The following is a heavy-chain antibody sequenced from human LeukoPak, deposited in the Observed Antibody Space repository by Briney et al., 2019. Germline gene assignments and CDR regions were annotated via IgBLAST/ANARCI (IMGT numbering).Heavy chain of an antibody. J-gene: IGHJ6*02. CDR2: ISAYNGNT. V-gene: IGHV1-18*01. CDR3: ARDEVRITGTTHQQYYYYGMDV. CDR1: GYTFTSYG. D-gene: IGHD1-20*01. Sequence: ASVKVSCKASGYTFTSYGISWVRQAPGQGLEWMGWISAYNGNTNYAQKLQGRVTMTTDTSTSTAYMELRSLRSDDTAVYYCARDEVRITGTTHQQYYYYGMDVWGQGTTVTVSS.